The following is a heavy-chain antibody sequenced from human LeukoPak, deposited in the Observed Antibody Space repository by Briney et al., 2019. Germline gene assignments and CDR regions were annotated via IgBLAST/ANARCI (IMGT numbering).Heavy chain of an antibody. J-gene: IGHJ2*01. CDR3: ARTPHDYVGNPPNL. V-gene: IGHV1-69*05. Sequence: SVKVSCKASGGTFSSYAISWVRQAPGQGLEWMGGIIPIFGTANYAQKFQGRVTITTDESTSTAYMELSSLRSEDAAVYYCARTPHDYVGNPPNLCGRGTLVTVSS. CDR1: GGTFSSYA. D-gene: IGHD4-23*01. CDR2: IIPIFGTA.